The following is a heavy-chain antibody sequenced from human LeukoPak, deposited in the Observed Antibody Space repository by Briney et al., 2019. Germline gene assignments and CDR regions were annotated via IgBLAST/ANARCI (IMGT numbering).Heavy chain of an antibody. CDR1: GLSFSSFA. J-gene: IGHJ4*02. V-gene: IGHV3-23*01. CDR3: ARASWVSSADAVR. CDR2: MKGTGET. D-gene: IGHD3-16*01. Sequence: PGGSLTLSCAASGLSFSSFAMSWVRQAPAGGLEWLSSMKGTGETFYADSVRGRFTLSRDDSRNTVYLQLNNLRVEDTAVYYCARASWVSSADAVRWGQGTVVTVSS.